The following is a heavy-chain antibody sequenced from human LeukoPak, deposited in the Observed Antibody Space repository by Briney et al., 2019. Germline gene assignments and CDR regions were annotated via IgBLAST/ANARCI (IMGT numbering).Heavy chain of an antibody. J-gene: IGHJ3*02. Sequence: PGGSLRLSCAASGFTFSNAWMSWVRQAPGKGLEWVGRIKSKTDGGTTDYAAPVKGRFTISRDDSKNTLYLQMNSLKTEDTAVYYCTTDLDSSGYYLEAFDIWGQGTMVTVSS. V-gene: IGHV3-15*01. CDR1: GFTFSNAW. CDR2: IKSKTDGGTT. CDR3: TTDLDSSGYYLEAFDI. D-gene: IGHD3-22*01.